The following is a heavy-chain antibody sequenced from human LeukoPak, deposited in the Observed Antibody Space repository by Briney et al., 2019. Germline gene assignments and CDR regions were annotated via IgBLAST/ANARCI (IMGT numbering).Heavy chain of an antibody. Sequence: GGSLRLSCAASGFTFSSYAMHWVRQAPGKGLEWVAVISYDGSNKYYADSVKGRFTISRDNSKNTLYLQVNSLRAEDTAVYYCARSLLEEYIFDIWGQGTMVTVSS. CDR3: ARSLLEEYIFDI. V-gene: IGHV3-30*04. CDR2: ISYDGSNK. CDR1: GFTFSSYA. J-gene: IGHJ3*02. D-gene: IGHD3-16*01.